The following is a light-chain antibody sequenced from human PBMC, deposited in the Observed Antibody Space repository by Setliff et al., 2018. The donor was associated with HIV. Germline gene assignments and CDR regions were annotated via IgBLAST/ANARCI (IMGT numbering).Light chain of an antibody. V-gene: IGLV3-21*03. CDR2: DDS. CDR1: NIERRS. Sequence: SYELTQPPSVSVAPGKTARITCGGKNIERRSVHWYQQKPGQAPVVVVHDDSDRPSGIPDRFSGSNSGNTATLTITRVEAGDEADYYCQVWDSTTEQYVFGRGTKVTV. J-gene: IGLJ1*01. CDR3: QVWDSTTEQYV.